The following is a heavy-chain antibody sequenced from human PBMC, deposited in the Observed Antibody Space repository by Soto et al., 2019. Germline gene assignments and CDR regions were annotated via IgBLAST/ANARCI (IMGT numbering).Heavy chain of an antibody. D-gene: IGHD2-2*01. CDR2: IYYSGST. CDR3: ARQGIVVVPAAREGGDYYYCMDV. CDR1: GGSISSSSYY. J-gene: IGHJ6*02. V-gene: IGHV4-39*01. Sequence: SETLSLTCTVSGGSISSSSYYWGWIRQPPGKGLEWIGSIYYSGSTYYNPSLKSRVTISVDTSKNQFSLKLSSVTASDTAVYYCARQGIVVVPAAREGGDYYYCMDVWGQGTTVTVSS.